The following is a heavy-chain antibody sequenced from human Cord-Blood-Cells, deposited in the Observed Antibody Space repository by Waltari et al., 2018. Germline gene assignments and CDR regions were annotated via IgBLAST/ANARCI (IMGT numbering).Heavy chain of an antibody. CDR2: ISWNSGSI. CDR3: AKDMGD. CDR1: GFTFDDYA. D-gene: IGHD3-16*01. V-gene: IGHV3-9*01. Sequence: EVQLVESGGGLVQPGRSLRPSCAASGFTFDDYAMHWVRQAPGKGLEGVSGISWNSGSIGYADSVKGRFTISRDNAKNSLYLQMNSLRAEDTALYYCAKDMGDWGQGTLVTVSS. J-gene: IGHJ4*02.